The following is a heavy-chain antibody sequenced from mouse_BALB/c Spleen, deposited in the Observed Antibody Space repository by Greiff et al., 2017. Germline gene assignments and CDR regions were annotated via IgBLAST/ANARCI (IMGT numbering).Heavy chain of an antibody. CDR1: GFNIKDYY. V-gene: IGHV14-1*02. J-gene: IGHJ3*01. CDR3: ARSFYYYGRSYEGFAY. D-gene: IGHD1-1*01. Sequence: EVQLQQSGAELVRPGALVKLSCKASGFNIKDYYMHWVKQRPEQGLEWIGWIDPENGNTIYDPKFQGKASITADTSYNTAYLQLSSLTSEDTAVYDCARSFYYYGRSYEGFAYWGQGTLVTVSA. CDR2: IDPENGNT.